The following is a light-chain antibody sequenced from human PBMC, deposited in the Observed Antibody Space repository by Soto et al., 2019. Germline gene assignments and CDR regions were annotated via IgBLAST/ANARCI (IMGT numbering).Light chain of an antibody. CDR2: DVS. Sequence: QSALTQPRSVSGSPGQSVTISCTGTSSDVGGYNYVSWYQQHPGKAPKLMIYDVSKRPSGVPDRFSGSKSGNTASLTISGLQAEDEADYYCCSYGGSSTHGVFGGGTKLTVL. V-gene: IGLV2-11*01. J-gene: IGLJ3*02. CDR1: SSDVGGYNY. CDR3: CSYGGSSTHGV.